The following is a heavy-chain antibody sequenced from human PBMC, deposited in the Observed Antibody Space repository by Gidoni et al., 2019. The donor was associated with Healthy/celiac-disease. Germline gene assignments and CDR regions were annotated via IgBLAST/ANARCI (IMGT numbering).Heavy chain of an antibody. J-gene: IGHJ3*02. CDR2: IRSSRSYI. V-gene: IGHV3-21*01. Sequence: DVQLVESGGGLFKPGGSLRLSCAASGFTFSSYSMNCVRQAPGKGLEWVSSIRSSRSYIYYEDSVKGRFTRSIDNAKNSLYLQMTSLRAEDTAVYYCARDSGRTVYDAFDIWGQGTMVTVSS. CDR3: ARDSGRTVYDAFDI. D-gene: IGHD3-10*01. CDR1: GFTFSSYS.